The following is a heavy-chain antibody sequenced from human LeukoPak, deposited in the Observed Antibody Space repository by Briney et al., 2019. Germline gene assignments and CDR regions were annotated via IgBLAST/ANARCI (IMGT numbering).Heavy chain of an antibody. D-gene: IGHD1-26*01. CDR1: GGSISSYY. V-gene: IGHV4-59*01. Sequence: SETLSLTCTASGGSISSYYWSWIRQPPGKGLEGIGYIYYSGSTNYNPSLKSRVTISVDTSKNQFSLKLSSVTAADTAVYYCARDREVGATVGAFDIWGQGTMVTVSS. J-gene: IGHJ3*02. CDR3: ARDREVGATVGAFDI. CDR2: IYYSGST.